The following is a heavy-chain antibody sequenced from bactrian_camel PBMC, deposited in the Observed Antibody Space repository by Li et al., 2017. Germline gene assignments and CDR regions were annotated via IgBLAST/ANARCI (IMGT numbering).Heavy chain of an antibody. CDR1: GFVSSYYA. CDR2: ITGSGDST. V-gene: IGHV3S40*01. Sequence: VQLVESGGGLVQPGGSLRLSCAASGFVSSYYALSWVRQAPGKGLEWVSGITGSGDSTYYADSVKGRVTMSRDNAKNTMYLQLNSLKTEDMAMYYCAKSRAGVGYWSAEAWGQGTQVTVS. CDR3: AKSRAGVGYWSAEA. J-gene: IGHJ6*01. D-gene: IGHD3*01.